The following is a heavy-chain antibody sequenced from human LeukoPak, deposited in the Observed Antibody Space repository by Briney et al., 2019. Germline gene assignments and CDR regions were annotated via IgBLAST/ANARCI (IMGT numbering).Heavy chain of an antibody. J-gene: IGHJ6*02. V-gene: IGHV1-69*13. CDR3: ARGVVVVVAASYYYYYGMDV. CDR2: IIPIFGTA. CDR1: GGTFSSYA. Sequence: SVKVSCKASGGTFSSYAISWVRQAPGQGLEWMGGIIPIFGTANYAQKFQGRVTITADESTNTAYMELSSLRSEDTAVYYCARGVVVVVAASYYYYYGMDVWGQGTTVTVSS. D-gene: IGHD2-15*01.